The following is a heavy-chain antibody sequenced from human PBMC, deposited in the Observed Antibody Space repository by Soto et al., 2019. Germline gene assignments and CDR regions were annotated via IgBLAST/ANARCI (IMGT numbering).Heavy chain of an antibody. CDR2: ISSSSSYT. Sequence: QVQLVESGGGLVKPGGSLRLSCVASGFTFSDYYMSWIRQAPGKGLEWVSYISSSSSYTNYADSVKGRFTISRDNAKNSLYLQMISLRAEDTAVYYCARDHHRYSGYDYVDYWGQGTLVTVSS. CDR1: GFTFSDYY. CDR3: ARDHHRYSGYDYVDY. D-gene: IGHD5-12*01. J-gene: IGHJ4*02. V-gene: IGHV3-11*05.